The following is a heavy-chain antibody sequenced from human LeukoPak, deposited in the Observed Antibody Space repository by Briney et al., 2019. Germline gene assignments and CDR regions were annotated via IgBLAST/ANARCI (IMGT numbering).Heavy chain of an antibody. CDR2: IYTSGST. CDR1: GGSISSYY. D-gene: IGHD2-2*01. J-gene: IGHJ3*02. CDR3: AREDIVVVPAAKRRAFVI. V-gene: IGHV4-4*07. Sequence: SETLSLTCTVSGGSISSYYWSWIRQPAGKGLEWIGRIYTSGSTNYNPSLKSRVTMSVDTSKNQFSLKLSSVTAADTAVYYCAREDIVVVPAAKRRAFVIWGQGTMVTVSS.